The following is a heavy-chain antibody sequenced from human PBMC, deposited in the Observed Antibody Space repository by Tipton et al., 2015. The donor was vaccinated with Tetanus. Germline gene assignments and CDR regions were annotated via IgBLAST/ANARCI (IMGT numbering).Heavy chain of an antibody. D-gene: IGHD3-10*01. J-gene: IGHJ4*02. CDR3: ASGSSLDY. V-gene: IGHV4-61*08. CDR1: GGSVRSGDYS. CDR2: VSYSGRT. Sequence: LRLSCTVSGGSVRSGDYSWNWIRQPPGKGLEWLAYVSYSGRTNSNYSLKSRITISQDTSKNQFSLRLTSVTAADTAVYYCASGSSLDYWGQGTQVTVSS.